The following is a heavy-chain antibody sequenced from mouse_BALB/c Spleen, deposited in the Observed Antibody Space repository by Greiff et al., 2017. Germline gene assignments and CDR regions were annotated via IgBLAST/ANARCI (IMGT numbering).Heavy chain of an antibody. Sequence: VQLQQSGTVLARPGASVKISCKASGYSFTSYWMHWVKQRPGQGLEWIGAIYPGNSDTSYNQKFKGKAKLTAVTSASTAYMELSSLTNEDSAVYYCTRPYYRYDGGDYYAMDYWGQGTSVTVSS. D-gene: IGHD2-14*01. CDR3: TRPYYRYDGGDYYAMDY. CDR2: IYPGNSDT. V-gene: IGHV1-5*01. CDR1: GYSFTSYW. J-gene: IGHJ4*01.